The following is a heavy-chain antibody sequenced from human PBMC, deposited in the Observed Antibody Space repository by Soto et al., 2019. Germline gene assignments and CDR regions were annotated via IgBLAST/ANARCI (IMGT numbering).Heavy chain of an antibody. D-gene: IGHD1-1*01. J-gene: IGHJ6*02. CDR1: GYTFTSYD. CDR3: ASERTGTTSMDV. Sequence: QVQLVQSGAEVKKPGASVKVSFKASGYTFTSYDINWVGQATGQGLEWMGWMNPNSGNTGYAQKTRGRVTMTRNTSISTAYMELSSLRSEDTAVYYCASERTGTTSMDVWGQGTTVTVSS. CDR2: MNPNSGNT. V-gene: IGHV1-8*01.